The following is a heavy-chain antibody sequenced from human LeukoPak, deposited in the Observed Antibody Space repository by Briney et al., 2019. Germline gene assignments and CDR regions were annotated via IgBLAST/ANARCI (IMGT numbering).Heavy chain of an antibody. V-gene: IGHV4-4*07. Sequence: SETLSLTCTVSGGSISSYYWSWLRQPAGKGLEWIGRIYTSGSTNYSPSLRSRVTMSVDTSKNQFSLKLSSVTAADTAVYYCARDPLLRYSADAFDIWGQGTMVTVSS. CDR3: ARDPLLRYSADAFDI. CDR2: IYTSGST. D-gene: IGHD3-9*01. J-gene: IGHJ3*02. CDR1: GGSISSYY.